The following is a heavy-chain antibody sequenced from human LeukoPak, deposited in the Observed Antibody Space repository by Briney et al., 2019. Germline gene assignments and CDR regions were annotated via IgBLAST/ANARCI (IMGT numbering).Heavy chain of an antibody. Sequence: SETLSLTCAAYGGSFSGYYWSWIRQPPGKGLEWIGEINHSGSTNYNPSLKSRVTISVDTSKNQFSLKLSSVTAADTAVYYCARGPGFRLYYYYYMDVWGKGTTVTVSS. CDR2: INHSGST. V-gene: IGHV4-34*01. CDR1: GGSFSGYY. J-gene: IGHJ6*03. D-gene: IGHD3-9*01. CDR3: ARGPGFRLYYYYYMDV.